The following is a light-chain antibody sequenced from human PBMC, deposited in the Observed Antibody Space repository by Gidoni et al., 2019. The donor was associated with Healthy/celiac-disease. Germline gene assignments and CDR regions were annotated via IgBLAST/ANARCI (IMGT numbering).Light chain of an antibody. V-gene: IGKV3-11*01. Sequence: EIVLTQSPATLSLSPGERATLSCRASQSVSSYLAWYQQKPGQAPRLLIYDASNRATGIPARFSGSGSGTDFTLTISSLDPEDFAVYYCQQRSNWPLLTFXGXTKVEIK. CDR2: DAS. CDR3: QQRSNWPLLT. J-gene: IGKJ4*01. CDR1: QSVSSY.